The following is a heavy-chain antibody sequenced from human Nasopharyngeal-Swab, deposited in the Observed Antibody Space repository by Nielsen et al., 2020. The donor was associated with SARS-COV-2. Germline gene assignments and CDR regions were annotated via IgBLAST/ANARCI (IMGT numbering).Heavy chain of an antibody. Sequence: SVKVSCKASGYTFINHDISWVRQAPGQGLEWMGGIIPIFGTANYAQKFKGRVTITADKSTSTAYMELSSLRSEDTAVYYCARDRIEITIFGVVYYGMDVWGQGTTVTVSS. CDR3: ARDRIEITIFGVVYYGMDV. CDR1: GYTFINHD. V-gene: IGHV1-69*06. D-gene: IGHD3-3*01. J-gene: IGHJ6*02. CDR2: IIPIFGTA.